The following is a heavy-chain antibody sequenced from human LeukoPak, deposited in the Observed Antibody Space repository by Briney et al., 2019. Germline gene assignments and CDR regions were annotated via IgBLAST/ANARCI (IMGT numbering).Heavy chain of an antibody. J-gene: IGHJ4*02. CDR2: ISSSGSTI. Sequence: GGSLRLSCAASGFTFSDYYMSWIRQAPGKGLEWLSYISSSGSTIYYADSVRGRFTVSRDNDKNSLSLQMNSLRVEDTAVYYCARGFVATSGFDYWGQGTLVTVSS. CDR1: GFTFSDYY. CDR3: ARGFVATSGFDY. V-gene: IGHV3-11*01. D-gene: IGHD5-12*01.